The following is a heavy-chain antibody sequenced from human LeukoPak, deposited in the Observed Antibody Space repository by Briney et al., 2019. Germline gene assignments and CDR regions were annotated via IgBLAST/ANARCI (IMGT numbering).Heavy chain of an antibody. D-gene: IGHD3-16*01. CDR3: AKGDSAMITPNIDY. CDR1: VFTFSRYA. Sequence: GGSLRLSSAESVFTFSRYAMSRVSEAPGAGGEWGSAICGIGGMTYYAHSLRGRFTISRDNYKRTLCVYMSSVRAVDTAVYCSAKGDSAMITPNIDYWGQGTLVTGST. V-gene: IGHV3-23*01. J-gene: IGHJ4*02. CDR2: ICGIGGMT.